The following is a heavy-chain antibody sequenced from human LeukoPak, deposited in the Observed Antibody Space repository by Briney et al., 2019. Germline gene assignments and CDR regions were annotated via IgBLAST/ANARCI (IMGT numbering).Heavy chain of an antibody. D-gene: IGHD6-6*01. J-gene: IGHJ4*02. CDR2: INPSGGST. Sequence: RASVKVSCKASGYTFTSYYMHWVRQAPGQGLEWMGIINPSGGSTSYAQKFQGRVTMTRDTSASTVYMELSSLRSEDTAVYYCARAGGQQLVVDYWGQGTLVTVSS. CDR1: GYTFTSYY. CDR3: ARAGGQQLVVDY. V-gene: IGHV1-46*01.